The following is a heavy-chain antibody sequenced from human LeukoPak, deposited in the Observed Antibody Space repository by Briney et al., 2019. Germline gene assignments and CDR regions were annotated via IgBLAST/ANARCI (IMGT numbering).Heavy chain of an antibody. CDR1: GFTFSSSW. Sequence: GGSLRLSCAASGFTFSSSWIHWVRQAPGKGLVWVSRINGDGSSTTYADSVKGRFTISRDNAKNTLYLQMNSLKTEDTAVYYCTFRRHHYDNSGSYFDYWGQGTLVTVSS. V-gene: IGHV3-74*01. J-gene: IGHJ4*02. D-gene: IGHD3-22*01. CDR3: TFRRHHYDNSGSYFDY. CDR2: INGDGSST.